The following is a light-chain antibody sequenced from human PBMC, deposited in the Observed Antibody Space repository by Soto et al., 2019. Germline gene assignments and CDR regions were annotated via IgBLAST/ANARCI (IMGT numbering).Light chain of an antibody. Sequence: EIVMTQSPATLSVSPGERVTLSCRASRSVRNNLAWYQQRPGQTPRLLIYDASTRATGVSDRFSGSGSGTEFILTISSLQSEDFAVYYCQQYDNWPPLTFGGGTKVETK. CDR2: DAS. CDR3: QQYDNWPPLT. CDR1: RSVRNN. V-gene: IGKV3-15*01. J-gene: IGKJ4*01.